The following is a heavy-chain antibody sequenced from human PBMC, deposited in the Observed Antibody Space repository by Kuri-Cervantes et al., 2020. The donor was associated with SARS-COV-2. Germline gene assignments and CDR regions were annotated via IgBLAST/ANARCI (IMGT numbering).Heavy chain of an antibody. J-gene: IGHJ3*01. D-gene: IGHD7-27*01. CDR2: ISSSSSTI. CDR3: ARENWGSGDAFDL. Sequence: GGSLRLSCAASGLTFSVYGLNWVRQAPGKGLEWVSYISSSSSTIHYADSVKGRFTISRDNARKSLYLQMDNLRADDTAIYFCARENWGSGDAFDLWGQGTMVTVSS. CDR1: GLTFSVYG. V-gene: IGHV3-48*01.